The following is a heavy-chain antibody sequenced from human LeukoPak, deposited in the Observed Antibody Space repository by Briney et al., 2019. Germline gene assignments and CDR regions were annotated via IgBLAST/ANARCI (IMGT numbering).Heavy chain of an antibody. D-gene: IGHD5-18*01. V-gene: IGHV1-69*06. Sequence: ASVKVSCKASGGTFSSYAISWVRQAPGQGLEWMGGIIPIFGTANYAQKFQGRVTITADKSTSTAYMELSSLRSEDTAAYYCAREGGYSYGFTSFSDAFDIWGQGTMVTVSS. CDR2: IIPIFGTA. J-gene: IGHJ3*02. CDR3: AREGGYSYGFTSFSDAFDI. CDR1: GGTFSSYA.